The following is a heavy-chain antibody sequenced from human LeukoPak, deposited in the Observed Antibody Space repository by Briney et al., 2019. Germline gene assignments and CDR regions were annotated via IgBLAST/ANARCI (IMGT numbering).Heavy chain of an antibody. CDR1: GGTFSSYA. Sequence: ASVKVSCKASGGTFSSYAISWVRQAPGQGLEWMGWINPNSGGTSYAQKFQGRVTLTWDTSISTAYMDLSRLRSDDTAVYYCARLRGYSFGLDYWGQGTLVTVSS. D-gene: IGHD5-18*01. J-gene: IGHJ4*02. V-gene: IGHV1-2*02. CDR3: ARLRGYSFGLDY. CDR2: INPNSGGT.